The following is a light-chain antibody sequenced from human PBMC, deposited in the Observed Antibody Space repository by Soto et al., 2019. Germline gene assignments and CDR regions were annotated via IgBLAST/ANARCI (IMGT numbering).Light chain of an antibody. J-gene: IGLJ1*01. CDR2: EVS. CDR3: SSYAGSTFYV. CDR1: SSDVGGYNY. V-gene: IGLV2-8*01. Sequence: QSVLTQPPSASGSPGQSVTISCTGTSSDVGGYNYVSWYQQHPGKVPKLMIYEVSKRPSGVPDRFSGSKSGNTASLTVSRLQAEDEADYYCSSYAGSTFYVFGTGTKLTVL.